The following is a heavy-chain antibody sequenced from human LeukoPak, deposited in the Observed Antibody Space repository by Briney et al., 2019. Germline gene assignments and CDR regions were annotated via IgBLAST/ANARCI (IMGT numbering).Heavy chain of an antibody. CDR2: INYSGST. V-gene: IGHV4-39*01. J-gene: IGHJ4*02. D-gene: IGHD6-19*01. Sequence: SETLSLTCTVSGGSISSSGFYWDWIRQPPGKGLEWIGNINYSGSTYYNPSLKRRVTISVDTSKNQFSLKLSSVTAADTAVYYCASEPCSGCSPDYWGQGTLVTVSS. CDR3: ASEPCSGCSPDY. CDR1: GGSISSSGFY.